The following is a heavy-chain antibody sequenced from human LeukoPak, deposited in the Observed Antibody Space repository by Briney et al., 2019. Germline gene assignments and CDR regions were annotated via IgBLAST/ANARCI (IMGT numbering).Heavy chain of an antibody. CDR2: ISTTSTAI. J-gene: IGHJ4*02. CDR3: ARELRQVIWGFFDY. V-gene: IGHV3-48*01. CDR1: GFTFDSFG. Sequence: GGSLRLSCEVSGFTFDSFGMNWVRQAPGKGLEWVAYISTTSTAIYYADAVEGRVTISRDNAKNSLYLEMSGLRAEDSAVYYCARELRQVIWGFFDYWGQGALVNASS. D-gene: IGHD2-21*01.